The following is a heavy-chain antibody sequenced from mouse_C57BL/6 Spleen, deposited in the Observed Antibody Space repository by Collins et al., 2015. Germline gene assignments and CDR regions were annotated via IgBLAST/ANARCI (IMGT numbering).Heavy chain of an antibody. CDR1: GFTFNTYA. CDR2: IRSKSNNYAT. V-gene: IGHV10-1*02. D-gene: IGHD4-1*01. Sequence: EVQLVESGGGLVQPKGSLKLSCAASGFTFNTYAMNWVRQAPGKGLEWVARIRSKSNNYATYYADSVKDRFTISRDDSQSMLYLQMNNLKTEDTAMYYCVRPSNLYYAMDYWGQGTSVTVSS. J-gene: IGHJ4*01. CDR3: VRPSNLYYAMDY.